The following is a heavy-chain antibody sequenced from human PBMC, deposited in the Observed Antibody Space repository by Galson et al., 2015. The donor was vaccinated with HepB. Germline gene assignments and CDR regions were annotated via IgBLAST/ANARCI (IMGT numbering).Heavy chain of an antibody. V-gene: IGHV4-34*01. CDR3: ARGFSGYTESYFDY. D-gene: IGHD3-9*01. J-gene: IGHJ4*02. Sequence: RQPPGKGLEWIGEINDFGNANYNPSLRSRVTISVDTSQKQFSLKLSSVTAADTAVYYCARGFSGYTESYFDYWGQGTPVAVSA. CDR2: INDFGNA.